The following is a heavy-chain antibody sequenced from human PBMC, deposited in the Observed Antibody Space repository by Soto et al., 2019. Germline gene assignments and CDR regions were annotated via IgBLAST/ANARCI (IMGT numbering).Heavy chain of an antibody. V-gene: IGHV2-5*02. CDR3: AHRGFSSGPSGGWFGP. D-gene: IGHD3-22*01. CDR2: IYWDDDK. J-gene: IGHJ5*02. Sequence: QITLKESGPTLVKPTQTLTLTCTFSGFSLSTSGVGVGWIRQPPGKALEWLALIYWDDDKRYRPSLKSRLTITXXTXKXXVVLTMTNSDPVDTATYYCAHRGFSSGPSGGWFGPWGQGTLVTVSS. CDR1: GFSLSTSGVG.